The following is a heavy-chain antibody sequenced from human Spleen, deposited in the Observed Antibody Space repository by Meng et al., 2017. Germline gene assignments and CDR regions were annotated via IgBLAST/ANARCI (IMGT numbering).Heavy chain of an antibody. V-gene: IGHV4-39*01. D-gene: IGHD2-15*01. CDR1: AGSISTTSYF. J-gene: IGHJ5*02. Sequence: QLQLQESGPGLVKPSETLSLTSPVSAGSISTTSYFWAWIRQPPGKGLEWIASMYYSGNTYYNPSLRSRVTISVDTSKNQFSLNLSSVTAADTAVYFCATHLRSPGYGSASWGQGTLVTVSS. CDR2: MYYSGNT. CDR3: ATHLRSPGYGSAS.